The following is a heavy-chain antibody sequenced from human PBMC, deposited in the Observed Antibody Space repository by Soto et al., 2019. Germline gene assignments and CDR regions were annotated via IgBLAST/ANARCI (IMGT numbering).Heavy chain of an antibody. V-gene: IGHV3-73*02. Sequence: EVQLVESGGGLVQPGGSLRLSCAGSGLTFSGSSFHWVRQASGKGLEWVGRSRSRANSYATTYAASVKGRFTISRDESKNTTYLQMHSLSPEDTAAYYCASLIYDSSNFYAVDYWGQGTLVTVSS. J-gene: IGHJ4*02. CDR1: GLTFSGSS. D-gene: IGHD3-22*01. CDR3: ASLIYDSSNFYAVDY. CDR2: SRSRANSYAT.